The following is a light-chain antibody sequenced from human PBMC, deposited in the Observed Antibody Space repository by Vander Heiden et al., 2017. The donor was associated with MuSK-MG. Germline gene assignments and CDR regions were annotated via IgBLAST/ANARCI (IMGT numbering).Light chain of an antibody. CDR1: SSNIGASYD. V-gene: IGLV1-40*01. CDR3: QSYDTTLSHWV. Sequence: QSVLTQPPSVPGAPGQRVAISCTGSSSNIGASYDVHWYRHLPGTAPKLLIFGNNNRPSGVPDRFSGSKSGTSASLAITGLQAEDEADYYCQSYDTTLSHWVFGGGTKLTVL. J-gene: IGLJ3*02. CDR2: GNN.